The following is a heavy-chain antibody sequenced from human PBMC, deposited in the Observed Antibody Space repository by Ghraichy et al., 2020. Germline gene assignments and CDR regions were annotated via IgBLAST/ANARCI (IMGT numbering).Heavy chain of an antibody. V-gene: IGHV6-1*01. D-gene: IGHD3-22*01. CDR2: TYYRSKWTN. J-gene: IGHJ4*02. CDR3: AREQYDSLGYWTPGY. CDR1: GDSVSSNRAA. Sequence: SQTLSLTCAISGDSVSSNRAAWNWIRQSPSRGLEWLGRTYYRSKWTNDYAVSMKSRITINPDTSKNQFSLQVNSVTPEDTAVYYCAREQYDSLGYWTPGYWGQGTLVTVSS.